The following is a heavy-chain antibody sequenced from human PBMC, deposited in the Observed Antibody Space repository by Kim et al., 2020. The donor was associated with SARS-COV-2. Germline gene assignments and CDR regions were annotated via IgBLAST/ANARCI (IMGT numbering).Heavy chain of an antibody. CDR1: GGSFSGYY. V-gene: IGHV4-34*01. CDR2: INHSGST. D-gene: IGHD2-2*01. J-gene: IGHJ6*02. Sequence: SETLSLICAVYGGSFSGYYWSWIRQPPGKGLEWIGEINHSGSTNYNPSLKSRVTISVDTSKNQFSLKLSSVTAADTAVYYCARQGGVVVPAVLYYGMDVWGQGTTVTVSS. CDR3: ARQGGVVVPAVLYYGMDV.